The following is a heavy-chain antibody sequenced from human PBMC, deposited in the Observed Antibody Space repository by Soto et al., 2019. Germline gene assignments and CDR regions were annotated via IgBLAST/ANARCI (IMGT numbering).Heavy chain of an antibody. CDR2: IYYSGST. CDR1: GGSISSSSYY. Sequence: SETLSLTCTVSGGSISSSSYYWGWIRQPPGKGLEWIGSIYYSGSTYYNPSLKSRVTISVDTSKNQFCLKLSSVTAADTAVYYCARGYSSGFYYYYGMDVWGQGTTVT. D-gene: IGHD6-19*01. J-gene: IGHJ6*02. V-gene: IGHV4-39*01. CDR3: ARGYSSGFYYYYGMDV.